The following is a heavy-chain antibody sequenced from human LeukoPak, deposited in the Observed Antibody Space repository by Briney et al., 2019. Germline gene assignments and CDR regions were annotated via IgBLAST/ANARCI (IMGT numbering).Heavy chain of an antibody. CDR1: GYSFASYW. Sequence: GESLKISCKGSGYSFASYWIGRVRQMPGKGLEWMGIIYPGDSDTRYSPSFQGQVTISADKSISTAYLQWSSLKASDTAMYYCARTETYYGSGSYFDAFDIWGQGTMVTVSS. CDR2: IYPGDSDT. J-gene: IGHJ3*02. V-gene: IGHV5-51*01. CDR3: ARTETYYGSGSYFDAFDI. D-gene: IGHD3-10*01.